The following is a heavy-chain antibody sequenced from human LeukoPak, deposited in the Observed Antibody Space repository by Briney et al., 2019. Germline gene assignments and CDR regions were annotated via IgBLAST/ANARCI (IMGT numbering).Heavy chain of an antibody. D-gene: IGHD5-12*01. CDR1: GGSISNITNSNW. V-gene: IGHV4-4*02. CDR3: ARRRATIYFDY. Sequence: SETLSLTCAVSGGSISNITNSNWWSWVRQPPGKGLEWIGEIYHSGSTNYNPSLKSRVTISVDKSKNQFSLELSSVTAADTAVYYCARRRATIYFDYWGQGTLVTVSS. CDR2: IYHSGST. J-gene: IGHJ4*02.